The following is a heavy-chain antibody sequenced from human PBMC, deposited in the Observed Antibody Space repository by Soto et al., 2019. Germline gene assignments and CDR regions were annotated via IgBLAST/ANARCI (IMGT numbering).Heavy chain of an antibody. J-gene: IGHJ4*02. V-gene: IGHV3-64D*06. CDR1: GFTFSYYS. CDR2: INANGSDT. D-gene: IGHD3-9*01. CDR3: LKEVGPCCDWSYYFDS. Sequence: GGSLRLSCSASGFTFSYYSIHWVRQAPGKGLEFVAGINANGSDTYYADSVKGRFTISRDNSKNTVWLQMSSLRPEDTAVYYCLKEVGPCCDWSYYFDSWGRGTVVTVSS.